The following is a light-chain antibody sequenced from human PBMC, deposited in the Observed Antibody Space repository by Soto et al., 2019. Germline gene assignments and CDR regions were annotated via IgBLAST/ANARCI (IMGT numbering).Light chain of an antibody. Sequence: EIVLTQSPATLSLSPGERATLSCRASQSVSSYLAWYQQKPGQAPRLLIYDASNSATGIPARFSGSGSGSDFTLTISSLEPEDFAVYYSQQRSNWPPGFTFGPGTKVDIK. J-gene: IGKJ3*01. CDR2: DAS. CDR3: QQRSNWPPGFT. CDR1: QSVSSY. V-gene: IGKV3-11*01.